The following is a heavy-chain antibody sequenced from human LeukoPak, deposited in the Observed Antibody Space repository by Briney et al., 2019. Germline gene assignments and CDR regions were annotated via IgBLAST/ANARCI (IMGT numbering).Heavy chain of an antibody. Sequence: GGSLRLSCAASGFTFSSYSINWVRQAPGKGLEWVSSISSSSSYIYYADSVKGRFTISRDNAKNSLYLQMNSLRAEDTAVYYCARARPTPGAFDIWGQGTMVTVSS. J-gene: IGHJ3*02. CDR2: ISSSSSYI. V-gene: IGHV3-21*01. CDR1: GFTFSSYS. CDR3: ARARPTPGAFDI. D-gene: IGHD2-15*01.